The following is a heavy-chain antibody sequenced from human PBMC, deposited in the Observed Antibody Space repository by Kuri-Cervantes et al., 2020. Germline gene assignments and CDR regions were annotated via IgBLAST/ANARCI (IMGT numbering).Heavy chain of an antibody. V-gene: IGHV3-74*01. CDR1: GFTFSSYG. CDR2: IKGDASEI. CDR3: ARSDWFDP. J-gene: IGHJ5*02. Sequence: ETLSLTCAASGFTFSSYGMHWVRQAPGKGLVWVSRIKGDASEIFYADSVKGRFTVSRDNAKNMLYLQMNSLRVEDTALYYCARSDWFDPWGQGTLVTVSS.